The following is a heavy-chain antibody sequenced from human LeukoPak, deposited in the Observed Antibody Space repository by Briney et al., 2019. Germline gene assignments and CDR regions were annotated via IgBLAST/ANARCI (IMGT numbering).Heavy chain of an antibody. D-gene: IGHD1-26*01. J-gene: IGHJ4*02. Sequence: PGGSLRLSCAASGFTFSSYSMNWVRQAPGKGLEWVAFIRYDGSNKYYADSVKGRFTISRDNSKNTLYLQMNSLRAEDTAVYYCAKDYRESGSYFFDYWGQGTLVTVSS. CDR1: GFTFSSYS. CDR2: IRYDGSNK. CDR3: AKDYRESGSYFFDY. V-gene: IGHV3-30*02.